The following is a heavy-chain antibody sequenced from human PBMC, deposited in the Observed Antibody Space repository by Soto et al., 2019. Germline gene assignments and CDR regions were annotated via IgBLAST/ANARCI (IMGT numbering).Heavy chain of an antibody. CDR2: ISAYNGNT. Sequence: GASVKVSCKASGYTFTSYGISWVRQAPGQGLEWMGWISAYNGNTNYAQKLKGRVTMTTDTSTSTAYMELRSLRSDDTAVYYCARDPIGVEFSDFWSGYSRYFDYWGQGTLVTVSS. CDR1: GYTFTSYG. CDR3: ARDPIGVEFSDFWSGYSRYFDY. D-gene: IGHD3-3*01. J-gene: IGHJ4*02. V-gene: IGHV1-18*01.